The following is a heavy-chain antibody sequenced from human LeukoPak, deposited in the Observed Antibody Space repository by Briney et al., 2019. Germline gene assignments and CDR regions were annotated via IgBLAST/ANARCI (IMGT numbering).Heavy chain of an antibody. J-gene: IGHJ6*02. D-gene: IGHD6-6*01. V-gene: IGHV5-51*01. CDR2: VYPVYSDT. CDR3: ATGARMSAMDV. Sequence: GASLQTSFKGSGSRFTRIAWVRQMPGTGLEWMGIVYPVYSDTRYSPSFQGQVTVSVDKSISTAYLQWSSLKASDTAMYYCATGARMSAMDVWGQGTTVTVSS. CDR1: GSRFTR.